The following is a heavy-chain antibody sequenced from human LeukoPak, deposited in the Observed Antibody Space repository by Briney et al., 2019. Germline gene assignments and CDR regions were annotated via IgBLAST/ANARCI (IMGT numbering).Heavy chain of an antibody. CDR1: GGTFSSYT. CDR2: IIPIFGTA. Sequence: SVKVSCKASGGTFSSYTISWVRQAPGQGLEWMGGIIPIFGTANYAQKFQGRVTITTDESTSTAYMELSSLRSEDTAVYYCARGEYYYDSSGYSHDYWGQGTLVTVSS. D-gene: IGHD3-22*01. CDR3: ARGEYYYDSSGYSHDY. V-gene: IGHV1-69*05. J-gene: IGHJ4*02.